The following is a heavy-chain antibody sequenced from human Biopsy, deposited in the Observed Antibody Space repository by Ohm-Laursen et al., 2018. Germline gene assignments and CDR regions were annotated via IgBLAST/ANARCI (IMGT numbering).Heavy chain of an antibody. J-gene: IGHJ4*02. Sequence: RSLRLSCTASGFGVNTYGMHWVRQAPGKGLEWVAVIWHDERNKQYADSVKGRVTISRDNSKSTLFLQMDSLRVDDTAVYHCARDPGQDGAIDFWGQGTLVTVSS. V-gene: IGHV3-33*08. D-gene: IGHD4/OR15-4a*01. CDR3: ARDPGQDGAIDF. CDR2: IWHDERNK. CDR1: GFGVNTYG.